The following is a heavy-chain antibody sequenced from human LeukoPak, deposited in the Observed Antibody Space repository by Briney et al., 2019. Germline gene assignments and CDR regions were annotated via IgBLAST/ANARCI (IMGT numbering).Heavy chain of an antibody. CDR3: AKASGTTGMPDYFDY. D-gene: IGHD1-1*01. CDR2: ISGSGGST. CDR1: GFTFSSYA. J-gene: IGHJ4*02. V-gene: IGHV3-23*01. Sequence: GGSLRLSCAASGFTFSSYAMSWVRQAPGKGLEWVSAISGSGGSTYYAGSVKGRFTISRDNSKNTLYLQMNSLRAEDTAVYYCAKASGTTGMPDYFDYWGQGTLVTVSS.